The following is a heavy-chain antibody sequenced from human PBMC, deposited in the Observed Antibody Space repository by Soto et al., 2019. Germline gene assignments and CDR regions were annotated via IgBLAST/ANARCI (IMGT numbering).Heavy chain of an antibody. CDR2: IYPGDSDT. Sequence: GESMKISCNGSDYSFTSYWIAWVRQMPGKGLECMGIIYPGDSDTRYSPSFEGQVTISADKSINTAYLQWSSLKASDSAMYYSARPFDTSGWYDHWGQGTLVTVSS. CDR3: ARPFDTSGWYDH. D-gene: IGHD6-19*01. V-gene: IGHV5-51*01. J-gene: IGHJ5*02. CDR1: DYSFTSYW.